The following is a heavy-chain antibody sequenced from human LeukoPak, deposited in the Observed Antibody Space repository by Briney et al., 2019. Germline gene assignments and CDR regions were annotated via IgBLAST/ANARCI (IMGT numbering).Heavy chain of an antibody. V-gene: IGHV3-23*01. Sequence: GGSLRLSCAASGFTFSSYWMSWVRQAPGKGLEWVSGITGSGGFTYYADSVKGRFTISRDNSKNTLSLQMNSLRAEDTAVCYCARHYGIVGATIDYWGQGTLVTVSS. CDR3: ARHYGIVGATIDY. CDR1: GFTFSSYW. D-gene: IGHD1-26*01. CDR2: ITGSGGFT. J-gene: IGHJ4*02.